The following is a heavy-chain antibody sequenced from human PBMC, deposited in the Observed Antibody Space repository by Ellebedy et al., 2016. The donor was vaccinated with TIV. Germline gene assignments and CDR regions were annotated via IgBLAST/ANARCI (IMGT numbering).Heavy chain of an antibody. CDR2: IFGTGIT. J-gene: IGHJ4*02. V-gene: IGHV4-4*07. CDR1: GGPFRSSY. CDR3: ARDSYSNGWIDS. D-gene: IGHD6-19*01. Sequence: MPSETLSLTCTVSGGPFRSSYWTWIRQPAGKGLEWIGRIFGTGITNYNPSLKSRLTMSVDMSKNHFSLKLGSVTAADTAVYYCARDSYSNGWIDSWGQGTLVTVSS.